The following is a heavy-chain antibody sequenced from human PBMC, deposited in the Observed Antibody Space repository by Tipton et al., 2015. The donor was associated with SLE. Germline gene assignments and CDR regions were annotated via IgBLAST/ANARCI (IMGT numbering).Heavy chain of an antibody. CDR3: AGKRGYKHLFDY. CDR1: GASISNYY. Sequence: TLSLTCTVSGASISNYYWSWIRQPPGRGLEWIGYIYNSGSTNYNPSLKSRVTISVDTSKNQFSLKLTSVTAADTAVYYCAGKRGYKHLFDYWGQGTLVTVSS. V-gene: IGHV4-4*08. CDR2: IYNSGST. J-gene: IGHJ4*02. D-gene: IGHD5-24*01.